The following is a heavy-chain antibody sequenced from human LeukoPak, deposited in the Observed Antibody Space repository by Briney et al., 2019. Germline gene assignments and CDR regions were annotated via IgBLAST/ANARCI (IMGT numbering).Heavy chain of an antibody. CDR2: INSNGDTT. D-gene: IGHD6-19*01. Sequence: GGSLRLSCAASGFTFSNFALHWVRRAPGKGLEYVSAINSNGDTTYYANSVKGRFTISRDNSKNTLYLQMGSLRAEDMAVYYCVRGGGRYRSLLDYWGQGTLVTVSS. V-gene: IGHV3-64*01. CDR1: GFTFSNFA. J-gene: IGHJ4*02. CDR3: VRGGGRYRSLLDY.